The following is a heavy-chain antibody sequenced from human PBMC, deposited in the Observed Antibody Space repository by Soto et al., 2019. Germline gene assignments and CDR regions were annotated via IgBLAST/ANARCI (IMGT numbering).Heavy chain of an antibody. CDR3: ARRGEYCSGGTCYHFEY. CDR1: GYTFTTYG. V-gene: IGHV1-18*04. D-gene: IGHD2-15*01. CDR2: ISTYNGNT. J-gene: IGHJ4*02. Sequence: ASVKVSCKASGYTFTTYGISWVRQAPGQGLEWMGWISTYNGNTNYEQKLQGRVTMTTDKLTSTAYMELRSLRSDDTAVYYCARRGEYCSGGTCYHFEYWGQETLVNASS.